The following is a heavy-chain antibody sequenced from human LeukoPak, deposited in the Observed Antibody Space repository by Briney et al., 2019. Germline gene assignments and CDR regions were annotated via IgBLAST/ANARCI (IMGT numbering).Heavy chain of an antibody. CDR1: GYTFTGYY. D-gene: IGHD2-21*02. CDR2: INPNSTGT. Sequence: SVKVSCKASGYTFTGYYIHWVRQAPGQGLEWLGWINPNSTGTNYAQNFQGRVTMTRDTSISTAYMDLSRLTSDDTAVYYCARGGSICSGGDCYLNWLDPWGQGTLVTVSS. CDR3: ARGGSICSGGDCYLNWLDP. V-gene: IGHV1-2*02. J-gene: IGHJ5*02.